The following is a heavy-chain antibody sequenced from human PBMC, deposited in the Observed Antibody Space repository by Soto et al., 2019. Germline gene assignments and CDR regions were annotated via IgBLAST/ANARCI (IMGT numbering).Heavy chain of an antibody. Sequence: VASVKVSCKASGGTFSSYAISWVRQAPGQGLEWMGGIIPIFGTANYAQKFQGRVTITADESTSTAYMELSSLRSEETAVYYCASGDLGRYFDWGQGTLVTVSS. CDR2: IIPIFGTA. CDR3: ASGDLGRYFD. J-gene: IGHJ4*02. V-gene: IGHV1-69*13. D-gene: IGHD3-9*01. CDR1: GGTFSSYA.